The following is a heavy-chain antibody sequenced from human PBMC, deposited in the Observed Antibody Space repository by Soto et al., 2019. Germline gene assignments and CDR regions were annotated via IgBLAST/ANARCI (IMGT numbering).Heavy chain of an antibody. CDR3: ARKYSSGWWYDY. D-gene: IGHD6-19*01. CDR2: IYYSGST. Sequence: SETLSLTCTVSGGSISSGGYYWSWIPQHPGKGLEWIGYIYYSGSTYYNPSLKSRVTISVDTSKNQFSLKLSSVTAADTAVYYCARKYSSGWWYDYWGQGTLVTVSS. J-gene: IGHJ4*02. V-gene: IGHV4-31*03. CDR1: GGSISSGGYY.